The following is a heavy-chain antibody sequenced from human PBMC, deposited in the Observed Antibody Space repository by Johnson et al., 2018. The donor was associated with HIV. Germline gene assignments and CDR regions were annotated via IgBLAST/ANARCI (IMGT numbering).Heavy chain of an antibody. CDR3: ANALILDAFNR. Sequence: QVQLVESGGGVVQPGRSLRLSCAASGFTFSSYAMHWVRQAPGKGLEWVAVIWYDGTNKYYADSVKGRFTISRDNSKNTLYLQLNSLTAEDTAVYYCANALILDAFNRWGQGTMVTVSS. CDR2: IWYDGTNK. CDR1: GFTFSSYA. V-gene: IGHV3-33*08. D-gene: IGHD2-21*01. J-gene: IGHJ3*02.